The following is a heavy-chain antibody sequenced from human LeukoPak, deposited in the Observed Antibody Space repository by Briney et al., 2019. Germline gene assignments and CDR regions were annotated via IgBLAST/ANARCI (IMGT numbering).Heavy chain of an antibody. D-gene: IGHD6-19*01. J-gene: IGHJ4*02. CDR3: ARARIAVADFDY. V-gene: IGHV4-59*01. CDR2: IYYSGST. CDR1: GGSISSYY. Sequence: SETLALTCTVSGGSISSYYWRWIRQPPGKGLEWIGYIYYSGSTNYNPSLKSRVTISVDTSKNQFALKLSSVTAADTAVYYCARARIAVADFDYWGQGTLVTVSS.